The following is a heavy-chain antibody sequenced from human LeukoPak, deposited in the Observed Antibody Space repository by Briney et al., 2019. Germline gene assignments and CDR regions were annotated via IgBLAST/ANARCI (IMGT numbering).Heavy chain of an antibody. CDR2: IYYSGST. CDR3: ATLTGGDDAFDI. J-gene: IGHJ3*02. CDR1: GGSISSSSFY. Sequence: SETLSLTCTVSGGSISSSSFYWGWIRQPPGRGLEWIGSIYYSGSTSYNPSLKSRDTISVLTSKNRFSLKLSSVTAADTAVYYCATLTGGDDAFDIWGQGTMVTVSS. D-gene: IGHD4-23*01. V-gene: IGHV4-39*07.